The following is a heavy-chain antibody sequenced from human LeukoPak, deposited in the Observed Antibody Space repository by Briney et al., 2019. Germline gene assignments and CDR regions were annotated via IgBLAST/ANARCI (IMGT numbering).Heavy chain of an antibody. CDR2: IYYSGST. D-gene: IGHD6-19*01. CDR3: ARHPYSSGWFYYFDY. CDR1: VGSMSSRSNY. V-gene: IGHV4-39*01. Sequence: SETLSLTCTVSVGSMSSRSNYWCWIRQPPGKGLEWVGSIYYSGSTDYNPSLKSRVSISVDTSKNQFSLNLSSVTASDTAVYYCARHPYSSGWFYYFDYWGQGTLVTVSS. J-gene: IGHJ4*02.